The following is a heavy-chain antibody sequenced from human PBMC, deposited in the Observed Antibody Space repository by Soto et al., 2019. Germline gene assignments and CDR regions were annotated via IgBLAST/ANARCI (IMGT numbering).Heavy chain of an antibody. CDR3: AKSRWYYYDSSGPPFDY. D-gene: IGHD3-22*01. J-gene: IGHJ4*02. V-gene: IGHV3-66*01. CDR2: IKSGGNT. Sequence: PGGSLRLSCAASGFTVSTDWMYWVRQAPGKGLEWVSVIKSGGNTNYADSVEGRFTISRDNSKNTVYLQMNSLRGEDTAVYYCAKSRWYYYDSSGPPFDYWGQGTLVTVSS. CDR1: GFTVSTDW.